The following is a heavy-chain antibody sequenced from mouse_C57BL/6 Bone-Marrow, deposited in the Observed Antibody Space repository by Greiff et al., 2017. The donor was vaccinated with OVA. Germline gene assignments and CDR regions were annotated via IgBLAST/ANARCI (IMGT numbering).Heavy chain of an antibody. J-gene: IGHJ3*01. D-gene: IGHD1-1*01. CDR2: INPSNGGT. CDR1: GYTFTSYW. V-gene: IGHV1-53*01. CDR3: ARSYGGDAGAWFAY. Sequence: QVQLQQPGTELVKPGASVKLSCKASGYTFTSYWMHWVKQRPGQGLEWIGNINPSNGGTNYNEKFKSKATLTVDKSSSTAYMELSSLTCEDSAVYYGARSYGGDAGAWFAYWGQGTLVTVSA.